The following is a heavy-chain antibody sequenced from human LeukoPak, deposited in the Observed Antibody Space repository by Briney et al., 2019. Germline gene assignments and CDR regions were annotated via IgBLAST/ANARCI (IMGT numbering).Heavy chain of an antibody. CDR3: AWGYVSGSYYFFDY. Sequence: TSETLSLTCTVSGGSISTTSYYWGWIRQPPGKGLEWIGSIYYSGSTYYSPSLKSRVTISVDTSKNQFSLKLSSVTAADTAVYYCAWGYVSGSYYFFDYWGQGTLVTVSS. CDR2: IYYSGST. CDR1: GGSISTTSYY. D-gene: IGHD3-10*01. V-gene: IGHV4-39*07. J-gene: IGHJ4*02.